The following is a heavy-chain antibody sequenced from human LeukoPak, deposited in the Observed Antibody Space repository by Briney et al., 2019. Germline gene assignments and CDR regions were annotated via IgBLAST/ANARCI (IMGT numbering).Heavy chain of an antibody. CDR2: IYTSGST. CDR3: ARMGGYSGYATH. Sequence: SETLSLTCTVSGGSISSYYWSWIRQPPGKGLEWIGYIYTSGSTNYNPSLKSRVTISVDTSKNQFSLNLGSVTAADTAVYFCARMGGYSGYATHWGQGTLVTVSS. CDR1: GGSISSYY. V-gene: IGHV4-4*09. J-gene: IGHJ4*02. D-gene: IGHD5-12*01.